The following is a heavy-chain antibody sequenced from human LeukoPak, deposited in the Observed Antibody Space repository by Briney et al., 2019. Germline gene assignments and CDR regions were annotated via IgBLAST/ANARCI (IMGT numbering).Heavy chain of an antibody. J-gene: IGHJ4*02. CDR2: IHNDYRT. Sequence: GGSLRLSCAASGFTVSSNFMHWVRQAPGKGLEWVAGIHNDYRTFYADSVKGRFTILRDDSANTVYLQMNSLRAEDTAIFYCANHFGGGQGALVTVSS. D-gene: IGHD3-10*01. V-gene: IGHV3-53*01. CDR1: GFTVSSNF. CDR3: ANHFG.